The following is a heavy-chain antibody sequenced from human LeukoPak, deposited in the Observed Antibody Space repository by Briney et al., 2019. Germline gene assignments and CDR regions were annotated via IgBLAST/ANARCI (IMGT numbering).Heavy chain of an antibody. CDR1: GYTFTSYG. D-gene: IGHD6-6*01. CDR3: ARDSPTYSSSSPSDY. Sequence: ASVKVSCKASGYTFTSYGISWVRRAPGQGLEWMGWISAYNGNTNYAQKLQGRVTMTTDTSTSTAYMELRSLRSDDTAVYYCARDSPTYSSSSPSDYWGQGTLVTVSS. V-gene: IGHV1-18*01. J-gene: IGHJ4*02. CDR2: ISAYNGNT.